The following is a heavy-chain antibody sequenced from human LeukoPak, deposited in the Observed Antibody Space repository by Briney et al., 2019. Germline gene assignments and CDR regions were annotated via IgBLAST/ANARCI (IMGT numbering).Heavy chain of an antibody. D-gene: IGHD3-22*01. Sequence: KDGESLKISCKGSGYNFTHYWIAWVRQMPGKGLEWMGIIYPNDSDTRYGPSFQGHVSISADKSINTAYLKWSSLKASDTAMYFCARPNITYCYDSSGYDGFDVWGQGTMVTVSS. CDR1: GYNFTHYW. J-gene: IGHJ3*01. CDR2: IYPNDSDT. V-gene: IGHV5-51*01. CDR3: ARPNITYCYDSSGYDGFDV.